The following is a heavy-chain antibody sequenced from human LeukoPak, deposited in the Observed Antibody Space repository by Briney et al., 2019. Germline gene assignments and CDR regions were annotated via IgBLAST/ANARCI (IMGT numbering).Heavy chain of an antibody. Sequence: ASVKVSCKASGYTFTNQDMHWVRQAPGQRLEWIGCINPDNGDTKYSQEFQGRVTITRDTSATTAYMELSSLRSDDMAVYYCTLYNYWGQGTLVTVSS. J-gene: IGHJ4*02. V-gene: IGHV1-3*03. D-gene: IGHD2-2*02. CDR2: INPDNGDT. CDR3: TLYNY. CDR1: GYTFTNQD.